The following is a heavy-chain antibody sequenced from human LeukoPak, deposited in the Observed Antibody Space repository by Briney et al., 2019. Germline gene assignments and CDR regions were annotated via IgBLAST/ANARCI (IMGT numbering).Heavy chain of an antibody. CDR3: ASLGGYSSWQPYSLYYFDY. V-gene: IGHV3-21*01. D-gene: IGHD6-13*01. CDR1: GFTFSSYS. Sequence: GGSLRLSCAASGFTFSSYSMNWVRQAPGKGLEWVSSISSSSSYVYYADSVKGRFTISRDNAKNSLYLQMNSLRAEDTAVYYCASLGGYSSWQPYSLYYFDYWGQGTLVTVSS. CDR2: ISSSSSYV. J-gene: IGHJ4*02.